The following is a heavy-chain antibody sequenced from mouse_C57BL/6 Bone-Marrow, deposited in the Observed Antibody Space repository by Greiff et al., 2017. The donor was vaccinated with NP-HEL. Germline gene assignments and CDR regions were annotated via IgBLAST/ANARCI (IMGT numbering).Heavy chain of an antibody. Sequence: QVQLQQSGAELARPGASVKLSCKASGYTFTSYGISWVKQRTGQGLEWIGEIYPRSGNTYYNEKFKGKATLTADKSSSTAYMELRSLTSEDSAVYVCASERVYYGSSLQNFDYWGQGTTLTVSS. J-gene: IGHJ2*01. V-gene: IGHV1-81*01. CDR1: GYTFTSYG. CDR3: ASERVYYGSSLQNFDY. CDR2: IYPRSGNT. D-gene: IGHD1-1*01.